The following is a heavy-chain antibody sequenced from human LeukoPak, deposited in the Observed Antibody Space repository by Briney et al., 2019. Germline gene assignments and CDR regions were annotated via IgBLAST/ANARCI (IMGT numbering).Heavy chain of an antibody. D-gene: IGHD6-13*01. J-gene: IGHJ4*02. CDR3: ARGYSSSTGAHYFDY. CDR1: GFTFSSYW. V-gene: IGHV3-74*01. Sequence: GGSLRLSCAASGFTFSSYWMHWVRQAPGKGLVWVSRINSDGSSTSYADSVKGRFTISRDNAKNTLYLQMDSLRAEDTAVYYCARGYSSSTGAHYFDYWGQGSLVTVSS. CDR2: INSDGSST.